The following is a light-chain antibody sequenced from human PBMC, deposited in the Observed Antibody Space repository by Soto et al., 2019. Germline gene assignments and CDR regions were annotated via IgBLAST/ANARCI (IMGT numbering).Light chain of an antibody. CDR3: QQYNTFLPT. CDR2: KAS. V-gene: IGKV1-5*03. Sequence: DTQMTQSPSTLSASVGDRVTITCRASQSISNWLAWYQQRPGRAPKLLIYKASNVQSGVPSRFSGSGSGTEFNLTINSLQPDDFAIYYCQQYNTFLPTFGQGTKVEFK. CDR1: QSISNW. J-gene: IGKJ1*01.